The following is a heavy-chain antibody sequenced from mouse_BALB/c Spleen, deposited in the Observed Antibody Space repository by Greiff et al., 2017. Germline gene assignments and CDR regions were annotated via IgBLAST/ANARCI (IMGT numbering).Heavy chain of an antibody. CDR3: ASRGSSFLAY. D-gene: IGHD1-1*01. J-gene: IGHJ3*01. V-gene: IGHV5-6*01. Sequence: EVQLVESGGDLVKPGGSLKLSCAASGFTFSSDGMSWVRQTPDKRLEWVATISSGGSYTYYPDSVKGRFTISRDNAKNTLYLQMSSLKSEDTAMYYCASRGSSFLAYWGQGTLVTVSA. CDR2: ISSGGSYT. CDR1: GFTFSSDG.